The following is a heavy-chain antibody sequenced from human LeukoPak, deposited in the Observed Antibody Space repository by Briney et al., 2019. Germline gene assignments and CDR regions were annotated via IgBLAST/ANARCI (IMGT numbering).Heavy chain of an antibody. Sequence: APVKVSCKVSGYTLTELSMHWVRQAPGKGLEWMGGFDPEDGETIYAQKFQGRVTMTEDTSTDTAYMELSSLRSDDTAIYYCARVDSGRYYGHDYWGQGTLVTVTS. J-gene: IGHJ4*02. CDR3: ARVDSGRYYGHDY. CDR1: GYTLTELS. V-gene: IGHV1-24*01. D-gene: IGHD1-26*01. CDR2: FDPEDGET.